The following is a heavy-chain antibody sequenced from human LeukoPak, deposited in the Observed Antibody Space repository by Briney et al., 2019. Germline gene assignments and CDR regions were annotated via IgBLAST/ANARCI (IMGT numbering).Heavy chain of an antibody. V-gene: IGHV4-34*01. Sequence: SETLSLTCAVYGGSFSGYYWSWIRQPPGKGLEWIGEINHSGSTDYNPSLKSRVTISVDKSKNQFSLKLSSVTAADTAVYYCASIRVGATTVRFDYWGQGTLVTVSS. CDR1: GGSFSGYY. CDR2: INHSGST. J-gene: IGHJ4*02. CDR3: ASIRVGATTVRFDY. D-gene: IGHD1-26*01.